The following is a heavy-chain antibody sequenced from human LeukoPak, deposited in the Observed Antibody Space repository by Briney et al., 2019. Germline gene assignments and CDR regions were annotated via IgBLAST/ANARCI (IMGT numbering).Heavy chain of an antibody. V-gene: IGHV1-8*01. D-gene: IGHD2-8*01. CDR1: GHTFTSHD. CDR2: MSPKSGNT. Sequence: ASVKVSCKASGHTFTSHDINWVRQATGLGLEWLGWMSPKSGNTGYAQKFQGRVTMTRDTSMSTAYMELSSLRFDDTAVYFCTREKDCADGICYEDWGQGTLVTVSS. J-gene: IGHJ4*02. CDR3: TREKDCADGICYED.